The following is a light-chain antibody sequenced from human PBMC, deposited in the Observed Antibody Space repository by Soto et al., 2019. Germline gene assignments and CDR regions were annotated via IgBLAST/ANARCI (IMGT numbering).Light chain of an antibody. CDR1: QSVSSN. Sequence: EIVMTQSPGTLSVSPGERVSFSCRASQSVSSNLAWYQHKPGQAPRLLIYGASTRATGIPARFSGSGSGTEFTLTISSLQSEDFAVYYCQQYNNWPPKTFGQGTKV. J-gene: IGKJ1*01. CDR3: QQYNNWPPKT. CDR2: GAS. V-gene: IGKV3-15*01.